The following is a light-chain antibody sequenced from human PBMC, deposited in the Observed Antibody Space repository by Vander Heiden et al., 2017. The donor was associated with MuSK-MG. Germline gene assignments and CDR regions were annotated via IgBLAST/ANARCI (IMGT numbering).Light chain of an antibody. V-gene: IGKV1-39*01. J-gene: IGKJ1*01. CDR3: QQCNGTPRT. Sequence: DIQLTLPPSSLSVSAGDRVTLTCRASQSISNYLAWYQQKPGKAPKLLIYGASSMASGIPSRFSGSGSGTAFTLTISSLQPEDFAAYYCQQCNGTPRTFGQGTKVEIK. CDR1: QSISNY. CDR2: GAS.